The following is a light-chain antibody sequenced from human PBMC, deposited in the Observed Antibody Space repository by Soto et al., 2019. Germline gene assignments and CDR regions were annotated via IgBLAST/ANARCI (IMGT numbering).Light chain of an antibody. V-gene: IGKV1-39*01. CDR3: QQSYTPPRT. Sequence: DIQMTQSPSSLSASVGDRVSVTCRASQSISTFLNWYQQRPGEAPKLLIYAASSLQSGVPSRFSGSGPGADFTLTIGSLQPEEFASYDCQQSYTPPRTFGQGTKVEVK. CDR1: QSISTF. J-gene: IGKJ1*01. CDR2: AAS.